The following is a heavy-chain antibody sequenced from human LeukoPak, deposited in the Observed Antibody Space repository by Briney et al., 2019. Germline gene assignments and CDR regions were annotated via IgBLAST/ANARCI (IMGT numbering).Heavy chain of an antibody. V-gene: IGHV1-18*01. CDR1: GDTFTTYG. J-gene: IGHJ4*02. D-gene: IGHD5-12*01. CDR2: ISGYNGNT. Sequence: GASVKVSCKASGDTFTTYGITWVRQAPGQGLEWMGWISGYNGNTEYTQKFQGRVAMTRDTSTSTAYMELRSLRSEDTAVYYCARHVGGYDFDYWGQGTLVTVSS. CDR3: ARHVGGYDFDY.